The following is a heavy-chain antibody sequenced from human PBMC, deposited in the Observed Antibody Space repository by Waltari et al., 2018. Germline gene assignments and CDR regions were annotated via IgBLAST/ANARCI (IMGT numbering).Heavy chain of an antibody. D-gene: IGHD7-27*01. V-gene: IGHV3-21*01. CDR2: VSSNGAYI. Sequence: EVQLMESGGGLVKPGGSLRLSCAASGFTLRTYNMTWVRQAPGKGLEWVSSVSSNGAYIHYGDSVKGRFTISRDNAKTSLYLQMNGLRDEDTAVYYCARGGWGFYLDLWGQGALVTVSS. CDR3: ARGGWGFYLDL. J-gene: IGHJ5*02. CDR1: GFTLRTYN.